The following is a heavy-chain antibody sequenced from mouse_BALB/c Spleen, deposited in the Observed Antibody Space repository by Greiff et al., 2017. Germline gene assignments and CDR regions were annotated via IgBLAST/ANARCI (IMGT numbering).Heavy chain of an antibody. J-gene: IGHJ4*01. CDR2: IWGDGST. CDR1: GFSLTGYG. Sequence: QVQLKESGPGLVAPSQSLSITCTVSGFSLTGYGVNWVRQPPGKGLEWLGMIWGDGSTDYNSALKSRLSISKDNSKSQVFLKMNSLQTDDTARYYCARDRGHYSYAMDYWGQGTSVTVSS. D-gene: IGHD1-2*01. V-gene: IGHV2-6-7*01. CDR3: ARDRGHYSYAMDY.